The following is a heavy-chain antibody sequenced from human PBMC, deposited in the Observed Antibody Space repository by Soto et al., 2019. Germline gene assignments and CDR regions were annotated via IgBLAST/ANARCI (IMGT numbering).Heavy chain of an antibody. CDR1: GFTFSSYS. Sequence: SLRLSCAASGFTFSSYSMNWVRQAPGKGLEWVSSISSSSSYIYYADSVKGRFTISRDNAKNPLYLQMNSLRAEDTAVYYCARGLLDYYYGMDVWGQGTTVTVSS. J-gene: IGHJ6*02. V-gene: IGHV3-21*01. CDR2: ISSSSSYI. CDR3: ARGLLDYYYGMDV. D-gene: IGHD3-10*01.